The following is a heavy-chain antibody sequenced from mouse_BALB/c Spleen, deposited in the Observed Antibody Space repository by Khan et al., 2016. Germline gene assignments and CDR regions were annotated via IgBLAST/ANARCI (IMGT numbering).Heavy chain of an antibody. CDR1: GYSITSDYA. CDR3: ARWLGRGYYYAMDY. Sequence: EGQLQESGPGLVKPSQSLSLTCTVTGYSITSDYAWNWIRQFPGNKLEWMGYISYSGSTSYNPSLKSRISITRDTSKNQFFLQLNSVTTEDTATYYCARWLGRGYYYAMDYWGQGTSVTVSS. CDR2: ISYSGST. V-gene: IGHV3-2*02. J-gene: IGHJ4*01. D-gene: IGHD4-1*01.